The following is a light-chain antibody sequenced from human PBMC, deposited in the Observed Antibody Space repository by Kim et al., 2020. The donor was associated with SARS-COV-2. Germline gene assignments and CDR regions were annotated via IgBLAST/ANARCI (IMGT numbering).Light chain of an antibody. CDR1: SSNIGAGYD. Sequence: VTISCTGSSSNIGAGYDVHWYQQLPGTAPKLLIYGNSNRPSGVPDRFSGSKSGTSASLAITRLQAEDEADYYCQSYDSSLSGYVVFGGGTQLTVL. CDR3: QSYDSSLSGYVV. CDR2: GNS. V-gene: IGLV1-40*01. J-gene: IGLJ2*01.